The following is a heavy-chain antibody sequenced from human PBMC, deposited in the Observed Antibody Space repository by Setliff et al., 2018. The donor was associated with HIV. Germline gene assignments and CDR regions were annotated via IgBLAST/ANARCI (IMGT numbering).Heavy chain of an antibody. V-gene: IGHV1-69*13. CDR3: ATGRHYYDSSDYPANPFDV. CDR1: GGIFINSA. D-gene: IGHD3-22*01. Sequence: SVKVSCKASGGIFINSAFSWVRQAPGQGLEWMGSIIPIFNTGNYAQKFQNRVPITADESTSTTYMELSSLRSEDTAVYFCATGRHYYDSSDYPANPFDVWGQGTMVTVS. J-gene: IGHJ3*01. CDR2: IIPIFNTG.